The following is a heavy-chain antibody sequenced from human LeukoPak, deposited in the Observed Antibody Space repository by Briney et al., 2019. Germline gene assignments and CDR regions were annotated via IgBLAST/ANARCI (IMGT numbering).Heavy chain of an antibody. V-gene: IGHV3-15*01. Sequence: GGSLRLSCAASGFTFSNAWMSWVRQAPGKGLEWVGRIKNKTDGGTTDYAAPVKGRFTISRDDSKNTLYLQMNSLKTEDTAVYYCTTDVHYDFWSALYYMDVWGKGTTVTVSS. J-gene: IGHJ6*03. CDR3: TTDVHYDFWSALYYMDV. CDR1: GFTFSNAW. D-gene: IGHD3-3*01. CDR2: IKNKTDGGTT.